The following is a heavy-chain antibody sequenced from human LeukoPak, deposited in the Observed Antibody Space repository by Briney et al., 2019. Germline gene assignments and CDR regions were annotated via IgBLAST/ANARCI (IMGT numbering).Heavy chain of an antibody. J-gene: IGHJ4*02. V-gene: IGHV3-21*01. Sequence: GGSLRLSCAAPGFTFSSYSMNWVRQAPGKGLEWVSSISSSSSYIYYADSVKGRFTISRDNAKNSLYLQMNSLRAEDTAVYYCARAYSSGWYGVDYWGQGTLVTVSS. CDR1: GFTFSSYS. CDR3: ARAYSSGWYGVDY. CDR2: ISSSSSYI. D-gene: IGHD6-19*01.